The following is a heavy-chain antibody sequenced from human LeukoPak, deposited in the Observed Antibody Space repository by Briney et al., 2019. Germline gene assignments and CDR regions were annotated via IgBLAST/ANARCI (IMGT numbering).Heavy chain of an antibody. V-gene: IGHV3-23*01. CDR3: AKVPVPRGYCSSTSCYLVHLVDY. D-gene: IGHD2-2*01. CDR2: ISGSGGST. Sequence: GGSLTLSCAASGFTFSSYAMSWVRQAPGKGLEWVSAISGSGGSTYYADSVKGLFTISRDNSKNTVYLQMNTLRAEDTAVYYCAKVPVPRGYCSSTSCYLVHLVDYWGQGTLVTVSS. CDR1: GFTFSSYA. J-gene: IGHJ4*02.